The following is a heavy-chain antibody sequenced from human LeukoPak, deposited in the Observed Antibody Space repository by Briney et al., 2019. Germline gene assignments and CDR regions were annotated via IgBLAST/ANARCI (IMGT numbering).Heavy chain of an antibody. CDR2: ISYDGSNK. Sequence: GGSLRLSCAASGFTFSSYAMHWVRQAPGKGLEWVAVISYDGSNKYYADSVKGRFTISRDNAKNSLYLQMNSLRAEDTAVYYCARGTFGDAFDIWGQGTMVTVSS. CDR3: ARGTFGDAFDI. CDR1: GFTFSSYA. D-gene: IGHD3-16*01. V-gene: IGHV3-30-3*01. J-gene: IGHJ3*02.